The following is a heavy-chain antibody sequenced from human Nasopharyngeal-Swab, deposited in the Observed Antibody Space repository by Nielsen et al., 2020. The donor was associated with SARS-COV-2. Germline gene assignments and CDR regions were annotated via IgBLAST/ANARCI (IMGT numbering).Heavy chain of an antibody. CDR2: ISGSGGSA. V-gene: IGHV3-23*01. Sequence: GESLKISCAASGFTFSSYAMSWVRPAPGKGLEWVSAISGSGGSAYYADSVKGRFTISRDNSKNTLYLQMNSLRAEDTAVYYCAKDRVGARWLQLLGAFDIWGQGTMVTVSS. CDR3: AKDRVGARWLQLLGAFDI. D-gene: IGHD5-24*01. CDR1: GFTFSSYA. J-gene: IGHJ3*02.